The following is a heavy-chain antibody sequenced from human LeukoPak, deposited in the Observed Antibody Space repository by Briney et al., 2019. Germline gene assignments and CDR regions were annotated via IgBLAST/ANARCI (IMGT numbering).Heavy chain of an antibody. CDR2: IIPIFGTA. J-gene: IGHJ6*02. D-gene: IGHD3-10*01. CDR3: ARGVTGGSGSYIPYYYYGMDV. V-gene: IGHV1-69*13. CDR1: RGTFSSYA. Sequence: SVKVSCKASRGTFSSYAISWVRQAPGQGLEWMGGIIPIFGTANYAQKFQGRVTITADESTSTAYMELSSLRSEDTAVYYCARGVTGGSGSYIPYYYYGMDVWGQGTTVTVSS.